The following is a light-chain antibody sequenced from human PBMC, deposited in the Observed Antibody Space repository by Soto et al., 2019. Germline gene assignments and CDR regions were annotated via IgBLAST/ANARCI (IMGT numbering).Light chain of an antibody. V-gene: IGKV3-20*01. CDR3: QQYGNSP. Sequence: EFVLTQSPGTLSLSPGERATLSCRASQTINSNYLAWYQQKPGHSPRLLIYGASTRAPGIPDRFSGSGSGTDFTLTISRLEPADFAVYYCQQYGNSPFGGGTKVDI. CDR2: GAS. J-gene: IGKJ4*01. CDR1: QTINSNY.